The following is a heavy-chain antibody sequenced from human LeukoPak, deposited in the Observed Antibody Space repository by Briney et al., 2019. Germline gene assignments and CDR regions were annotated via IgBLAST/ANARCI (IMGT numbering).Heavy chain of an antibody. Sequence: GGSLRLSCAASGFSFSTYSMIWVRQAPGEGLEWVSSIRGSGADKYYADSVKGRFSISRDNSQDTLSLQMNSLRAEDTAVYYCAKSSWDGRGTFDWGRGTLVTVSS. V-gene: IGHV3-23*01. D-gene: IGHD1/OR15-1a*01. CDR3: AKSSWDGRGTFD. J-gene: IGHJ4*02. CDR1: GFSFSTYS. CDR2: IRGSGADK.